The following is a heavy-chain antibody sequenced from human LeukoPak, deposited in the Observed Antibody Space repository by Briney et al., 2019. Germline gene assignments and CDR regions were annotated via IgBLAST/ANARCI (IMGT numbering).Heavy chain of an antibody. CDR3: AMITEG. Sequence: GETLRLSCAASGFTFSNNWMHWVRQPPGKGLVWVSRINSDGRTTTYADSVKGRFTISKDNAKNTLHLQMNSLRAADTAAYSCAMITEGWGQGTLVTVSS. V-gene: IGHV3-74*01. CDR2: INSDGRTT. D-gene: IGHD1-14*01. J-gene: IGHJ4*02. CDR1: GFTFSNNW.